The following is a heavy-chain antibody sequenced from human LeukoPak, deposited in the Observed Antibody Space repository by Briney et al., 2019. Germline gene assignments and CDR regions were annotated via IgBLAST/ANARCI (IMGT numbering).Heavy chain of an antibody. CDR2: IYYSGST. V-gene: IGHV4-59*08. CDR3: ARGVSSGSDY. J-gene: IGHJ4*02. CDR1: GGSISSYY. D-gene: IGHD3-10*01. Sequence: SETLSLPCTVSGGSISSYYWSWIRQPPGKGLEWIGYIYYSGSTNYNPSLKSRVTISVDTSKNQFSLKLSSVTAADTAVYYCARGVSSGSDYWGQGTLVTVSS.